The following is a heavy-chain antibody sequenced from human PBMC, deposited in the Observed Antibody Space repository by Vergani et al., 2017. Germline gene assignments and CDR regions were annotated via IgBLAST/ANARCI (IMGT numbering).Heavy chain of an antibody. CDR3: ARNTAYYGNLAVYYYYNGIDG. Sequence: QVQLVQSGAEVKKPGASVKVSCKASGYTFTSYYMHWVRQAPGQGLEWMGIINPSGGSTSYAQKFQGRVTRTRDTSTSTVYMELSSLRSEDTDVYSWARNTAYYGNLAVYYYYNGIDGGGEGSTVTVYS. J-gene: IGHJ6*04. D-gene: IGHD3-9*01. V-gene: IGHV1-46*01. CDR1: GYTFTSYY. CDR2: INPSGGST.